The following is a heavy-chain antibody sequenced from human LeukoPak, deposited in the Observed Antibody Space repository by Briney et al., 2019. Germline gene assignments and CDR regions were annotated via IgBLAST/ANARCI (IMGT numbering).Heavy chain of an antibody. CDR1: GGSISSYY. CDR3: VRVIVGATQDAYFDY. V-gene: IGHV4-59*01. D-gene: IGHD1-26*01. CDR2: IYYSGST. J-gene: IGHJ4*02. Sequence: SETLSLTCTVSGGSISSYYWSWIRQPPGKGLEWIGYIYYSGSTNYNPSLKSRVTISVDTSKNQFSLKLSSVTAADTAVYYCVRVIVGATQDAYFDYWGQGTLVTVSS.